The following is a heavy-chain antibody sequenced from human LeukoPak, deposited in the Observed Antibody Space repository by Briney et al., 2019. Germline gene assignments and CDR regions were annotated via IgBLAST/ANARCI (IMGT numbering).Heavy chain of an antibody. CDR3: PVIPPPCSGGSCYLGDY. V-gene: IGHV1-2*02. CDR1: GYTFTGYN. Sequence: ASVKVSSKASGYTFTGYNMHWVRQAPGQGLGWMGWINPNSGGTNYSQQFQGRVTMTTDATISTAYTVRRRLGSDAKAGYYCPVIPPPCSGGSCYLGDYWGQGTLVTVSS. CDR2: INPNSGGT. D-gene: IGHD2-15*01. J-gene: IGHJ4*02.